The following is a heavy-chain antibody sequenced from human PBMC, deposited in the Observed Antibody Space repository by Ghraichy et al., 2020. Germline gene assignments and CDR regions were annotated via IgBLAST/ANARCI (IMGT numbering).Heavy chain of an antibody. CDR3: ARVAKTPRIAAAGRRWFDP. V-gene: IGHV1-8*01. CDR2: MNPNSGNT. Sequence: ASVKVSCKASGYTFTSYDINWVRQATGQGLEWMGWMNPNSGNTGYAQKFQGRVTMTRNTSISTAYMELSSLRSEDTAVYYCARVAKTPRIAAAGRRWFDPWGQGTLVTVSS. D-gene: IGHD6-13*01. J-gene: IGHJ5*02. CDR1: GYTFTSYD.